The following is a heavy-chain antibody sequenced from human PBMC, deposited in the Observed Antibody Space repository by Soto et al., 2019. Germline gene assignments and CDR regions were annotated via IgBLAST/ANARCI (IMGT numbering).Heavy chain of an antibody. CDR1: GDSISSYY. J-gene: IGHJ4*02. D-gene: IGHD4-17*01. CDR2: ISNSGTT. Sequence: SETLSLTCTVSGDSISSYYWSWIRQPPGKGLEWIGYISNSGTTNYNPSLTRRLTISGDMSTNQLSLKLSSVTAADTAVYYCARLRISTVTTTYYFDYWGQGTLVTVSS. CDR3: ARLRISTVTTTYYFDY. V-gene: IGHV4-59*01.